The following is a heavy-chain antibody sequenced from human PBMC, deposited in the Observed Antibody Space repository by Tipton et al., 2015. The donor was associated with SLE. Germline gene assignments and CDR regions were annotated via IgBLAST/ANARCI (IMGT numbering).Heavy chain of an antibody. CDR3: ARGGVSTY. CDR2: IYYSGST. J-gene: IGHJ4*02. D-gene: IGHD2-8*01. V-gene: IGHV4-39*07. Sequence: TLSLTCTVSGGSISSSSYYWGWIRQPPGKGLEWIGSIYYSGSTYYNPSLKSRVTISVDTSKNQFSLKLSSVTAADTAVYYCARGGVSTYWGQGTLVTVSS. CDR1: GGSISSSSYY.